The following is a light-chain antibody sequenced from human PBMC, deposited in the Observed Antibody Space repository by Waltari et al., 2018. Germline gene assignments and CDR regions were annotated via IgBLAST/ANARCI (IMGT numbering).Light chain of an antibody. J-gene: IGKJ4*01. CDR3: QQRSIWPPLT. Sequence: EIVLTQSPVTLSVSPGERATLSCRASQSISTYLAWYQQKPGQAPRLLIFDASNRATGIPARFSGSGSGTDFTLTISSLEPEDFAVYYCQQRSIWPPLTFGGGTRVEIK. V-gene: IGKV3-11*01. CDR1: QSISTY. CDR2: DAS.